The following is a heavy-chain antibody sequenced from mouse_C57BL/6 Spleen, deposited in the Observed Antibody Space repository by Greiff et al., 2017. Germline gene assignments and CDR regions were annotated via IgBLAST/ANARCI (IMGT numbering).Heavy chain of an antibody. CDR3: ARPPIYYGNYGGFAY. CDR1: GFTFSDYG. J-gene: IGHJ3*01. V-gene: IGHV5-17*01. Sequence: EVKVVESGGGLVKPGGSLKLSCAASGFTFSDYGMHWVRQAPEKGLEWVAYISSDSSTIYYADTVKGRFTISRDNAKNTLFLHMTSLSSEDTAMYYCARPPIYYGNYGGFAYWGQGTLVTVSA. CDR2: ISSDSSTI. D-gene: IGHD2-1*01.